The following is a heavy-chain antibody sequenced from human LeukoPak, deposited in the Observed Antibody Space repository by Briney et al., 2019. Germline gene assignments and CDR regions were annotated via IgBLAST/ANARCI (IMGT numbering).Heavy chain of an antibody. Sequence: GASLQISCKGSGYSFTSYWIGWVRPMPGKGLEWRGIIYPGDSDTRYSPSFQGQVTISADKSISTAYLQWSSLKASDTAMYYCARVEDYYDSSGQLDYWGQGTLVTVSS. D-gene: IGHD3-22*01. CDR3: ARVEDYYDSSGQLDY. V-gene: IGHV5-51*01. CDR1: GYSFTSYW. J-gene: IGHJ4*02. CDR2: IYPGDSDT.